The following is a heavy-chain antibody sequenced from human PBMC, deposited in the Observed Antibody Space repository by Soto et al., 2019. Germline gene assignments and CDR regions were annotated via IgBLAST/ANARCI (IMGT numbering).Heavy chain of an antibody. Sequence: VQLLESGGGLVQPGRSLRLACSASGFSFGEYPMSWVRQAPGKGLEWLGFIRTKSHGGTAEYAASVRGRFTISRDDSKSIAYLQMNSLNTEDTAFYYCSKGDDSGGHYHGPGDSWGQGTLVTVSS. D-gene: IGHD3-22*01. CDR2: IRTKSHGGTA. CDR1: GFSFGEYP. V-gene: IGHV3-49*04. CDR3: SKGDDSGGHYHGPGDS. J-gene: IGHJ4*02.